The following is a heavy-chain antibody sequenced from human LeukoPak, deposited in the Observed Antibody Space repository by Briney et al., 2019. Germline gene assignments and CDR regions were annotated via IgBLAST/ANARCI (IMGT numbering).Heavy chain of an antibody. D-gene: IGHD5-12*01. Sequence: GASVKVSCKASGYTFTGYYMHWVRQAPGQGLEWMGWISAYNGNTNYAQKLQGRVTMTTDTSTSTAYMELRSLRSDDTAVYYCARSPKVATNPNLFDYWGQGTLVTVSS. CDR1: GYTFTGYY. J-gene: IGHJ4*02. CDR3: ARSPKVATNPNLFDY. V-gene: IGHV1-18*04. CDR2: ISAYNGNT.